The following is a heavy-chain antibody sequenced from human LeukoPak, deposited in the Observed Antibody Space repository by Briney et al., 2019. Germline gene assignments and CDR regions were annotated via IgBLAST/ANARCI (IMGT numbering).Heavy chain of an antibody. V-gene: IGHV3-30*18. CDR3: AKGYDFWSGSYSAPDY. J-gene: IGHJ4*02. Sequence: GGSLRLSCAASGFTVSSNYMSWVRQAPGKGLEWVAVISYDGSNKYYADSVKGRFTISRDNSKNTLYLQMNSLRAEDTAVYYCAKGYDFWSGSYSAPDYWGQGTLVTVSS. CDR1: GFTVSSNY. CDR2: ISYDGSNK. D-gene: IGHD3-3*01.